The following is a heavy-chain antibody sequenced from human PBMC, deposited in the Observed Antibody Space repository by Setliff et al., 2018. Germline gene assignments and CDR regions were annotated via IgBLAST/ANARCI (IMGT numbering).Heavy chain of an antibody. CDR1: GGPISSSSYY. CDR3: VTGLNSGSWSWFDP. D-gene: IGHD6-19*01. V-gene: IGHV4-39*07. J-gene: IGHJ5*02. Sequence: SETLSLTCTVSGGPISSSSYYWGWIRQPPGKGLEWIGSIYYSGSTYYNPSLKSRVTISVDTSKNQFSLKLTSVTAADAAVYYCVTGLNSGSWSWFDPWGQGILVTVSS. CDR2: IYYSGST.